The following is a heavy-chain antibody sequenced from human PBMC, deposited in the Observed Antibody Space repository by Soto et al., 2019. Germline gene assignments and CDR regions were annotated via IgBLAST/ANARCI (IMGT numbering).Heavy chain of an antibody. J-gene: IGHJ5*02. CDR1: VGSISSYY. D-gene: IGHD6-13*01. CDR2: IYYSGST. Sequence: SLTCTVSVGSISSYYWSWIRQPPGKGLEWIGYIYYSGSTNYNPSLKSRVTISVDTSKNQFSLKLSSVTAADTAVYYCARGGSSSWYNWFDPWGQGTLVTVSS. V-gene: IGHV4-59*01. CDR3: ARGGSSSWYNWFDP.